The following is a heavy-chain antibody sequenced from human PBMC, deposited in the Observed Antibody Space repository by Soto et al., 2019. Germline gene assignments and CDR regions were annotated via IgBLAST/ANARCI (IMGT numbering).Heavy chain of an antibody. CDR3: ARDGAEGMDY. CDR2: IWYDGSNK. D-gene: IGHD3-10*01. V-gene: IGHV3-33*01. Sequence: ESVGGVVQTGRSLSLSCAASGFTFSSYGMHWVRQAPGKGLEWVAVIWYDGSNKYYADYVKGRFTISRDNSKNTLYLQMNSLRAEDTAVYYCARDGAEGMDYWGQGTLVTVSS. CDR1: GFTFSSYG. J-gene: IGHJ4*02.